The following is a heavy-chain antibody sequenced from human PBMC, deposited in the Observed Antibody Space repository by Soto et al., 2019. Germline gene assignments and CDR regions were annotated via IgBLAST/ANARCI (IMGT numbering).Heavy chain of an antibody. V-gene: IGHV3-11*01. J-gene: IGHJ5*02. CDR3: ARRLGFSGVGPSTSNWFDP. CDR2: ISSSGNTI. D-gene: IGHD1-26*01. CDR1: GFTFSDYY. Sequence: QVQLVESGGGLVKPGGSLRLSCAASGFTFSDYYMCWMRQAPGKGLEWLSYISSSGNTIYYATSVKGRFTISRDNAKNSLSLQMNSLTAEDTAVYFCARRLGFSGVGPSTSNWFDPWGQGTLVTVSS.